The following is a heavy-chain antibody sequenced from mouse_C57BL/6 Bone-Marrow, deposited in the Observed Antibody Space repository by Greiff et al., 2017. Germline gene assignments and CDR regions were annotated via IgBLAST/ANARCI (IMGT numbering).Heavy chain of an antibody. J-gene: IGHJ2*01. CDR2: IDPESGDT. CDR3: SRGDVLDC. V-gene: IGHV14-4*01. CDR1: GFNIKDYY. Sequence: VQLQQSGAELVKPGASVKLSCTASGFNIKDYYMHWVKQRPEQGLEWIGWIDPESGDTKYASKFQGKATITADTSSNTAYLQLSSLTSEDTAVXYCSRGDVLDCWGQGTTLTVSS.